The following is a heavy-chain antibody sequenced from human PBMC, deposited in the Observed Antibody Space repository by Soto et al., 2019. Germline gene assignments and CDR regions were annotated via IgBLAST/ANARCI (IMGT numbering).Heavy chain of an antibody. D-gene: IGHD3-22*01. V-gene: IGHV5-10-1*01. CDR2: IDPSDSYT. CDR3: ARHISYYDSSGYPTPFDY. Sequence: PGESLKISCKGSGYSFTSYWISWVRQMPGKGLEWMGRIDPSDSYTNYSPSFQGHVTISADKSISTAYLQWSSLKASDTAMYYCARHISYYDSSGYPTPFDYWGQGTLV. CDR1: GYSFTSYW. J-gene: IGHJ4*02.